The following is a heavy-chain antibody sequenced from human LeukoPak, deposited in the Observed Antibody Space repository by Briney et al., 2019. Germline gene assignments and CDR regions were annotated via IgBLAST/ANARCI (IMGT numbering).Heavy chain of an antibody. J-gene: IGHJ6*03. CDR3: AKDENYYDSSGYYYYYYMDV. V-gene: IGHV3-23*01. Sequence: GGSLRLSCAASGFTFSSYAMSRVRQAPGKGLEWVSAISGSGGSTYYADSVKGRFTISRGNSKNTLYLQMNSLRAEDTAVYYCAKDENYYDSSGYYYYYYMDVWGKGTTVTVSS. CDR1: GFTFSSYA. CDR2: ISGSGGST. D-gene: IGHD3-22*01.